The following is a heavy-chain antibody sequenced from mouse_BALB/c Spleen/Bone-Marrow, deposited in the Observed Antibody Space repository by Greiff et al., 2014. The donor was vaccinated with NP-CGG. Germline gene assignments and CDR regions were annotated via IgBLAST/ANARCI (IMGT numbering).Heavy chain of an antibody. CDR2: INPYNDGT. Sequence: VQLQQSGPELVKPGASVKMSCKASGYTFTSYVMHWVKQKPAQGLEWIGYINPYNDGTKYNEKFKGKATLTSDKSSSTAYMELSSLTSGDSAVYYCARPGGNYVLYAMDYWGQGTSVTVSS. J-gene: IGHJ4*01. CDR3: ARPGGNYVLYAMDY. V-gene: IGHV1-14*01. D-gene: IGHD2-1*01. CDR1: GYTFTSYV.